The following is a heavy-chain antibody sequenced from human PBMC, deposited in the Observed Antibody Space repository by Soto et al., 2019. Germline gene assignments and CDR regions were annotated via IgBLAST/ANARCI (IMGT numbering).Heavy chain of an antibody. CDR3: ARQDGYYYYLDV. J-gene: IGHJ6*03. Sequence: HPGEGMEWIGYVFYTGSTNYNPSLRSRVLISVDTSKNQFSLKLRSVTAADTAVYYCARQDGYYYYLDVWGKGTTVSVSS. V-gene: IGHV4-59*08. CDR2: VFYTGST.